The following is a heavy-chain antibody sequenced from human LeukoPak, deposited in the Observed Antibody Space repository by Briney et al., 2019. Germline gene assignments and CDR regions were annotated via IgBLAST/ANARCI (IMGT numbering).Heavy chain of an antibody. CDR1: GGSISSYY. D-gene: IGHD6-13*01. CDR2: IYYSGST. CDR3: ARTTEAHSWRTRYYDYYMDV. V-gene: IGHV4-59*01. J-gene: IGHJ6*03. Sequence: SETLSLTCTVSGGSISSYYWSWIRQPPGKGLEWIGYIYYSGSTNYNPSLKSRVRISVDTSKNQFSLKLSSVTAADTAVYYCARTTEAHSWRTRYYDYYMDVWGKGTTVTVSS.